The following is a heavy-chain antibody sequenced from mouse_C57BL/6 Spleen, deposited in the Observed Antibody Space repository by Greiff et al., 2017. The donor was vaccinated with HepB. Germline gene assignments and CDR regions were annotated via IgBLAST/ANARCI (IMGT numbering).Heavy chain of an antibody. V-gene: IGHV1-82*01. CDR2: IYPGDGDT. Sequence: AQLQQSGPELVKPGASVKISCKASGYAFSSSWMNWVKQRPGKGLEWIGRIYPGDGDTNYNGKFKGKATLTADKSSSTAYMQLSSLTSEDSAVYFCARDDYDAMDYWGQGTSVTVSS. J-gene: IGHJ4*01. CDR3: ARDDYDAMDY. CDR1: GYAFSSSW.